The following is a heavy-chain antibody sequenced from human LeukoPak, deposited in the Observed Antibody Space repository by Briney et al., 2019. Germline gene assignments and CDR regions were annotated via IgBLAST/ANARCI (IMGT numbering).Heavy chain of an antibody. CDR1: GYSFTNYW. CDR2: IDSSDSYT. CDR3: ARHPYYYGSGSYFPDY. Sequence: GESLRISCKGSGYSFTNYWINWVRQMPGKGLEWMGTIDSSDSYTNYSPSFQGHVTISADKSISTAYLQWSSLKASDTAMYYCARHPYYYGSGSYFPDYWGQGTLVIVSS. J-gene: IGHJ4*02. D-gene: IGHD3-10*01. V-gene: IGHV5-10-1*01.